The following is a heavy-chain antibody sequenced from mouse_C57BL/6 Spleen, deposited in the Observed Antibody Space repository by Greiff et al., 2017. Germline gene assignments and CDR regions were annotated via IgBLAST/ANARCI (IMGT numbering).Heavy chain of an antibody. CDR1: GFTFSDYG. CDR3: ARGSTAGFAY. V-gene: IGHV5-17*01. J-gene: IGHJ3*01. Sequence: EVNVVESGGGLVKPGGSLKLSCAASGFTFSDYGMHWVRQAPEKGLEWVAYISSGSSTIYYADTVKGRFTISRDNAKNTLFLQMTSLRSEDTAMYYCARGSTAGFAYWGQGTLVTVSA. CDR2: ISSGSSTI.